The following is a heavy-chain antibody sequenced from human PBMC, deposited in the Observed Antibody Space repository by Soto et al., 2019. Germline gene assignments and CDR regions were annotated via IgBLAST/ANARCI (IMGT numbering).Heavy chain of an antibody. Sequence: QVQLVQSGAEVKKPGSSVKVSCKASGGTFSSYAISWVRQAPGQGLEWMGGIIPIFGTANYAQKFQGRVTSTADESTSTAYMELSSLRSEDTAVYYCARYEGIAAAGTNWFDPWGQGTLVTVSS. J-gene: IGHJ5*02. D-gene: IGHD6-13*01. V-gene: IGHV1-69*01. CDR2: IIPIFGTA. CDR3: ARYEGIAAAGTNWFDP. CDR1: GGTFSSYA.